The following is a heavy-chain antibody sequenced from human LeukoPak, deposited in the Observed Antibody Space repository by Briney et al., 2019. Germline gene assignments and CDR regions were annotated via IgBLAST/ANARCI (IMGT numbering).Heavy chain of an antibody. CDR1: GFTFSSYW. Sequence: GGSLRLSCAASGFTFSSYWMSWVRQAPGKGLEWVANIKQDGSEKYYVDSVKGRFTISRDNAKNSLYLQMNSLRAEDTAVYYCARDHGYSYGIPYYFDYWGQGTLVTVSS. V-gene: IGHV3-7*01. J-gene: IGHJ4*02. D-gene: IGHD5-18*01. CDR3: ARDHGYSYGIPYYFDY. CDR2: IKQDGSEK.